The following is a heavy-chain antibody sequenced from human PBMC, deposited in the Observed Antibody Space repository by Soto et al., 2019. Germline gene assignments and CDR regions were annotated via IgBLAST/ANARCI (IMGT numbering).Heavy chain of an antibody. CDR1: GGSIGSHY. D-gene: IGHD3-16*01. CDR3: ARQWGGDY. J-gene: IGHJ4*02. CDR2: ASYSGSP. V-gene: IGHV4-59*08. Sequence: QVQLQESGPGLVKPSETLSLTCTVSGGSIGSHYWSWIRQPPGEGLEWIGRASYSGSPNYNPSLKIRVTISIDTSKTQVSLKLTSVTAADTAVYYCARQWGGDYWGQGTLVTVSS.